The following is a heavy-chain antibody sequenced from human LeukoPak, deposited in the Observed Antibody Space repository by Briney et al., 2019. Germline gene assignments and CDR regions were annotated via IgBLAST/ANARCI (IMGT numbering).Heavy chain of an antibody. V-gene: IGHV1-46*01. CDR3: ARPGSSWTSNWYFDL. CDR2: INPSGGST. CDR1: GYTFTSYY. D-gene: IGHD6-13*01. Sequence: ASVKVSCKASGYTFTSYYMHWVRQAPGQGLEWMGLINPSGGSTSYAQKFQGRVTMTRDTSTSTVYMELSSLRSEDTAVYYCARPGSSWTSNWYFDLWGRGTLVTVSS. J-gene: IGHJ2*01.